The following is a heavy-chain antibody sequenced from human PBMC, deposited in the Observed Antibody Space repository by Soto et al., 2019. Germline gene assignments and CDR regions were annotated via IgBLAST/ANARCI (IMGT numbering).Heavy chain of an antibody. CDR1: GFTFSSYA. CDR3: AKDPQDYGAGSRFDP. V-gene: IGHV3-23*01. CDR2: ISGSGGST. D-gene: IGHD4-17*01. J-gene: IGHJ5*02. Sequence: PGGSLRLSCAASGFTFSSYAMSWVRQAPGKGLEWVSAISGSGGSTYYADSVKGRFTISRDNSKNTLYLQMNSLRADDTAVYYCAKDPQDYGAGSRFDPWGQGTLVTVSS.